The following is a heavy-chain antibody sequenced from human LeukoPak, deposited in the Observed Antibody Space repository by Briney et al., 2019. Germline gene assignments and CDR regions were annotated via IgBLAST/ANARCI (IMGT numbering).Heavy chain of an antibody. CDR2: IYTSGST. J-gene: IGHJ6*03. Sequence: SETLSLTCTVSGGSISSYYWSWIRQPAGKGLEWIGRIYTSGSTNYNPSLKSRVTMSVDTSKNQFSLKLSSVTAADTAVYYRARDKLFPDLYYYYMDVWGKGTTVTISS. V-gene: IGHV4-4*07. CDR3: ARDKLFPDLYYYYMDV. CDR1: GGSISSYY.